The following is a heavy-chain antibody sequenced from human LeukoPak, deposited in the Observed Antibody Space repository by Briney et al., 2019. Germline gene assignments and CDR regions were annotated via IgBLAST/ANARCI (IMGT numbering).Heavy chain of an antibody. J-gene: IGHJ5*02. CDR1: DGSISSGGYA. V-gene: IGHV4-31*03. D-gene: IGHD4-17*01. CDR2: IYYSGST. CDR3: ASDVGTVTDLGRFDP. Sequence: PSETLSLTCTVSDGSISSGGYAWNWIRQHPGKGLEWIGYIYYSGSTYYNPSLKSRVTISVDTSKNQFSLKLSSVTAADTAVYYCASDVGTVTDLGRFDPWGQGTLVTVSA.